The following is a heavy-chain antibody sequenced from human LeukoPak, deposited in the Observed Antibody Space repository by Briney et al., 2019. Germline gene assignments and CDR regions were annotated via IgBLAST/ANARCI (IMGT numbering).Heavy chain of an antibody. CDR3: ARDFDF. Sequence: SETLSLTCTVSGGSISSYYWSWIRQPPGKGLEWIGYIYYSGSTNYNPSLKSRVTISVDTSKNQFSLQLNSVTPEDTAVYYCARDFDFWGQGTLVTVSP. CDR2: IYYSGST. V-gene: IGHV4-59*12. CDR1: GGSISSYY. J-gene: IGHJ4*02.